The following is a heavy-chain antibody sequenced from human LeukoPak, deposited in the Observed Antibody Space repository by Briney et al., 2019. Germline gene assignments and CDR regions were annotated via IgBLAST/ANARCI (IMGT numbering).Heavy chain of an antibody. V-gene: IGHV3-74*01. D-gene: IGHD4-23*01. J-gene: IGHJ4*02. Sequence: GGSLRLSCAASGFTFSSYWMNWVRQAPGKGLVWVSRIASDGSSTTHADSVKGRFSISRDNAKNTLYLQMNSLRVEDTAVYYCARGRPHGNDYWGQGTLVTVSS. CDR2: IASDGSST. CDR3: ARGRPHGNDY. CDR1: GFTFSSYW.